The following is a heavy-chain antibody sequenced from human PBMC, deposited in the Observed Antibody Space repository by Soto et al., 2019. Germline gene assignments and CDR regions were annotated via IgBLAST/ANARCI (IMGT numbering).Heavy chain of an antibody. CDR1: GFTFSNAW. D-gene: IGHD2-15*01. CDR3: ARDAGGYCSGSRCHSSGWLDP. Sequence: PGGSLRLSCAASGFTFSNAWMSWARQAPGKGLEWVAVIWYDGSKKYYADSVKGRFSISRDNSKNTLDLQVNSLRAEDTAMYYCARDAGGYCSGSRCHSSGWLDPWGQGTLVTVSS. V-gene: IGHV3-33*08. J-gene: IGHJ5*02. CDR2: IWYDGSKK.